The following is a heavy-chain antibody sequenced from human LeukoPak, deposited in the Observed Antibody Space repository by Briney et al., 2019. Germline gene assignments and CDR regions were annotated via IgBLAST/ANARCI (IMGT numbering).Heavy chain of an antibody. D-gene: IGHD1-26*01. CDR3: ARDAGATGLKESFDY. CDR1: GFTFSSYS. V-gene: IGHV3-21*01. J-gene: IGHJ4*02. Sequence: GGSLRLSCAASGFTFSSYSMNWVRQAPGKGLEWVSSISSSSSYIYCADSVKGRFTISRDNAKNSLYLQMNSLRAEDTAVYYCARDAGATGLKESFDYWGQGTLVTVSS. CDR2: ISSSSSYI.